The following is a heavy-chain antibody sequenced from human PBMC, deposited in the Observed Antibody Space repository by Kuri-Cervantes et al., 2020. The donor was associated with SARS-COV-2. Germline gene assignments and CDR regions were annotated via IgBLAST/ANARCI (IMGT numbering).Heavy chain of an antibody. CDR1: GYTFTSYA. CDR3: ARSAVVTAIDAFDI. V-gene: IGHV1-3*02. J-gene: IGHJ3*02. Sequence: ASVKVSCKASGYTFTSYAMHWVRQAPGQRLEWLGWSNAGNGNTKYSQEFQGRVTITRDTSASTAYMELSSLRSEDMAVYYCARSAVVTAIDAFDIWGQGTMVTVSS. CDR2: SNAGNGNT. D-gene: IGHD2-21*02.